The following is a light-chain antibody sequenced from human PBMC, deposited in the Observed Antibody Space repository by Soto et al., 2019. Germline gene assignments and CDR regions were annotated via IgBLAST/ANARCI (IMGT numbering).Light chain of an antibody. CDR3: SSYRSSNSWV. CDR1: GSDIGDYNY. CDR2: EVS. J-gene: IGLJ2*01. V-gene: IGLV2-14*01. Sequence: QSALTQPASVSGSPGQSITISCTGTGSDIGDYNYVSWYQQHPDKAPKLMIYEVSYRPSGVSNRFSGSKSGNTASLTISGLQADDEADYYCSSYRSSNSWVFGGGTKLTVL.